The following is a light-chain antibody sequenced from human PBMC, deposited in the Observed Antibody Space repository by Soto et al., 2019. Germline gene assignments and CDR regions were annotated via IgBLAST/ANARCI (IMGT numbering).Light chain of an antibody. J-gene: IGKJ2*01. Sequence: EIVLTQSPGTLSLSPGERATLSCRASQSVSSSHLAWYQHKPGQAPRLLIYDASNRATGIPARFSGSGSGTDFTLTISSLEPEDFAVYYCQQRSNWLMYTFGQGTKLEIK. CDR3: QQRSNWLMYT. CDR1: QSVSSSH. CDR2: DAS. V-gene: IGKV3D-20*02.